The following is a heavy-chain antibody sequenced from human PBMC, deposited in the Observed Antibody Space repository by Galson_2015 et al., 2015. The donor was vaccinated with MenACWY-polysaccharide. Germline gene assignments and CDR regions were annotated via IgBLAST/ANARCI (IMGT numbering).Heavy chain of an antibody. CDR2: FDPEDGET. CDR1: GYTLTELS. J-gene: IGHJ6*02. D-gene: IGHD4-11*01. Sequence: SVKVSCKVSGYTLTELSMHWVRQAPGKGLEWMGGFDPEDGETIYAQKFQGRVTMTEDTSTDTAYMELSSLRSEDTAVYYCATPTPDDYRSNSPPGMVVYYYYYGMDVWGQGTTVTVSS. V-gene: IGHV1-24*01. CDR3: ATPTPDDYRSNSPPGMVVYYYYYGMDV.